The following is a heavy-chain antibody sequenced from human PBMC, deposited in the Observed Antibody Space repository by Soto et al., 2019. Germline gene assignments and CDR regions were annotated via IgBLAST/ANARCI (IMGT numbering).Heavy chain of an antibody. CDR2: IYYHGSS. CDR3: ARPRALYCGCRSGQLGLFDT. CDR1: GGSISSSSYY. J-gene: IGHJ5*02. D-gene: IGHD3-3*01. V-gene: IGHV4-39*01. Sequence: KASETLSLTCTVSGGSISSSSYYRGWIRQPPGKGLEKIGSIYYHGSSYYNPSLNSRVTISVDTSKNQFSLKLSSETAADTAVYYCARPRALYCGCRSGQLGLFDTWGQGAQVTVS.